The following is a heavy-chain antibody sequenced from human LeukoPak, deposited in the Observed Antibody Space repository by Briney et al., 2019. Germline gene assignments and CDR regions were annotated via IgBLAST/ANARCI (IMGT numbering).Heavy chain of an antibody. Sequence: PGGSLRLSCAASGFTFSSYDMHWVRQATGKGLEWVSAIGTAGDTYYPGSVKGRFTISRENAKISLYLQMNSLRAGDTSVYDCARAPSLTLPDYWGQGTLVTVSS. D-gene: IGHD3-9*01. CDR2: IGTAGDT. V-gene: IGHV3-13*01. CDR1: GFTFSSYD. CDR3: ARAPSLTLPDY. J-gene: IGHJ4*02.